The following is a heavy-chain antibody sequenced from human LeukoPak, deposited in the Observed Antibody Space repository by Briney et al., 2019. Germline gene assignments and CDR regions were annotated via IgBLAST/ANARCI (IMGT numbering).Heavy chain of an antibody. D-gene: IGHD3-3*01. J-gene: IGHJ4*02. Sequence: SETLSLTCTVSGGSISSSDYYWNWIRQPPGKGLEWIGSIYYSGSTYYNPSLKSRVTISVDTSKNQFSLKLSSVTAADTAVYYCASGPKDDYFDYWGQGTLVTVSS. CDR2: IYYSGST. CDR1: GGSISSSDYY. CDR3: ASGPKDDYFDY. V-gene: IGHV4-39*01.